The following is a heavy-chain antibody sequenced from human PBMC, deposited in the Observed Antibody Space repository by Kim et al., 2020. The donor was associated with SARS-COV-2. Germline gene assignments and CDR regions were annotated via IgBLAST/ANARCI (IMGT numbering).Heavy chain of an antibody. CDR1: GFTFSDYY. CDR2: ISSSGSTI. V-gene: IGHV3-11*04. D-gene: IGHD3-22*01. CDR3: ASEMPVYYYDSRVGAAFDI. J-gene: IGHJ3*02. Sequence: GGSLRLSCAASGFTFSDYYMSWIRQAPGKGLEWVSYISSSGSTIYYADSVKGRFTISRDNAKNSLYLQMNSMRAEDTAVYYCASEMPVYYYDSRVGAAFDIWGQGTMVTVSS.